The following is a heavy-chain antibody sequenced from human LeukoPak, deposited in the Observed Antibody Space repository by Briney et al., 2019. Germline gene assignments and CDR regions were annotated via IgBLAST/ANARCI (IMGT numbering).Heavy chain of an antibody. CDR3: ARRSQRAFDY. J-gene: IGHJ4*02. CDR1: GYSFTSYW. D-gene: IGHD1-1*01. Sequence: GESLKISCKGSGYSFTSYWIGWVRQMPGKGLEWMGIIYPGDFDTRYSPYFHGQVTISADKSLSTAYLQWSSLKASDTAMYYCARRSQRAFDYWGQGTLVTVSS. CDR2: IYPGDFDT. V-gene: IGHV5-51*01.